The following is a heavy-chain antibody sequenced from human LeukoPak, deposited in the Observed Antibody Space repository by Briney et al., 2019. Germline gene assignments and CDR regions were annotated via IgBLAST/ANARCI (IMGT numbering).Heavy chain of an antibody. CDR1: GFTFSSYW. V-gene: IGHV3-7*01. J-gene: IGHJ6*03. D-gene: IGHD5-12*01. CDR3: ARGNGYDTYYYYYYYMDV. CDR2: IKQDGSEK. Sequence: PGGSLRLSCAASGFTFSSYWMSWVRQAPGKGLEWVANIKQDGSEKYYVDSVKGRFTISRGNAKNSLYLQMNSLRAEDTAVYYCARGNGYDTYYYYYYYMDVWGKGTTVTVSS.